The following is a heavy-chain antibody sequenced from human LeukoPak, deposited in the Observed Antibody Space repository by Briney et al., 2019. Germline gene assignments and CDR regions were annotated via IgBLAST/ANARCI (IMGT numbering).Heavy chain of an antibody. Sequence: SETLSLTCTVSGGSFSNSLYYWSWIRQPPGKGLEWIGYIYYNGDTNYNPSLKSRVIISIDTSSNQFSLRLNSMTAADTAVYYCARVLRAASWRSYDYWGQGSLVTVSS. J-gene: IGHJ4*02. V-gene: IGHV4-61*01. CDR2: IYYNGDT. CDR3: ARVLRAASWRSYDY. CDR1: GGSFSNSLYY. D-gene: IGHD5-18*01.